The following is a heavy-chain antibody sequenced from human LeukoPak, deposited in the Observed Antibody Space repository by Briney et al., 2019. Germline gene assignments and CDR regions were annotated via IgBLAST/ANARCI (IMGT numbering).Heavy chain of an antibody. D-gene: IGHD3-10*01. J-gene: IGHJ5*02. CDR2: IIPIFGAT. V-gene: IGHV1-69*13. CDR1: GGTVSSYV. CDR3: AWDIYSGSGNLHWFDP. Sequence: GASVKVSCKASGGTVSSYVISWVRQAPGQGLEWMGGIIPIFGATNYAQKFQGRVTITADESTSTAYMELSSLRSEDTAVYYCAWDIYSGSGNLHWFDPWGQGTLVTVSS.